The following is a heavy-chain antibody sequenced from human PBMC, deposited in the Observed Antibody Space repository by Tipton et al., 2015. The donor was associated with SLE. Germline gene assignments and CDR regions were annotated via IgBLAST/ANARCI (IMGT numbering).Heavy chain of an antibody. D-gene: IGHD1-1*01. J-gene: IGHJ6*03. V-gene: IGHV4-34*01. CDR3: ARVPGLERSYYYNYYMDV. CDR2: INHSGST. Sequence: TLSLTCAVYGGSFSGYYWSWIRQSPGKGLEWIGDINHSGSTNYNPSLKSRVTISVDTSKNQFSLRLSSMTAADTAVYYCARVPGLERSYYYNYYMDVWGKGTTVTVSS. CDR1: GGSFSGYY.